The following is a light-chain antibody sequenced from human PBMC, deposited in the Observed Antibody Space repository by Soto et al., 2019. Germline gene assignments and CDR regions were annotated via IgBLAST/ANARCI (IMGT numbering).Light chain of an antibody. CDR3: QQYNSYSWT. J-gene: IGKJ1*01. CDR1: QSINSW. Sequence: DIQMTQSPSTLSASVGDRVTITCRASQSINSWLAWYQQKPGKAPKLLIYKESSLESGVTSRISGSGSGTEFTFTISSLQPDDFATYYCQQYNSYSWTFGQGTKVDIK. V-gene: IGKV1-5*03. CDR2: KES.